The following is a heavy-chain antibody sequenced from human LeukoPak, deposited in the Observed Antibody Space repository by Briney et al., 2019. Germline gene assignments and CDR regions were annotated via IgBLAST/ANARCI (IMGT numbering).Heavy chain of an antibody. Sequence: ASVNVSCKASGYTFTGYYMHWVRQAPGQGLEWMGWINPNSGGTNYAQKFHGRVTMTRDTSISTAYMELSRLRSDDTAVYYCARDLSRGIRGYSGYDRPYFDDWGQGTLVTVSS. J-gene: IGHJ4*02. V-gene: IGHV1-2*02. CDR2: INPNSGGT. CDR1: GYTFTGYY. CDR3: ARDLSRGIRGYSGYDRPYFDD. D-gene: IGHD5-12*01.